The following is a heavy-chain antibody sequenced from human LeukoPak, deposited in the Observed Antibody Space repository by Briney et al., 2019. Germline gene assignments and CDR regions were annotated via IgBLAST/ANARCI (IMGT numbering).Heavy chain of an antibody. J-gene: IGHJ6*03. CDR1: GYTFTGYY. CDR3: ARDLAGRDGYNNDYYYYMDV. CDR2: INPNSGGT. V-gene: IGHV1-2*02. D-gene: IGHD5-24*01. Sequence: ASVKVSCKASGYTFTGYYMHWVRQAPGQGLEWMGWINPNSGGTNYAQKFQGRVTMTRDTSISTAYMELSRLRSDDTAVYYCARDLAGRDGYNNDYYYYMDVWGKGTTVTISS.